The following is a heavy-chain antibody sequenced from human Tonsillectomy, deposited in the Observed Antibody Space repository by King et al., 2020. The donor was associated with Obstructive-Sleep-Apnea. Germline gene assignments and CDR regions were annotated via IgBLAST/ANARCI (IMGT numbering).Heavy chain of an antibody. CDR1: GFTFSSYG. CDR2: IWYDGSNK. Sequence: VQLVESGGGVVQPGRSLRLSCAASGFTFSSYGMHWVRQAPGKGLEWVAVIWYDGSNKYYADSVKGRFTISRDNSKNTLYLQMNSLRAEDTAVYYCARDGILHCGGDCYSSLDYWGQGTLVTVSS. CDR3: ARDGILHCGGDCYSSLDY. D-gene: IGHD2-21*02. J-gene: IGHJ4*02. V-gene: IGHV3-33*01.